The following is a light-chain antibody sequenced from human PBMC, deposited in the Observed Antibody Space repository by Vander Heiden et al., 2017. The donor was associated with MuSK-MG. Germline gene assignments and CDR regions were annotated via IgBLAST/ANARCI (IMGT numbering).Light chain of an antibody. Sequence: EIVLTQSPATLSLSPGERATLSCRASQSVSTYLTWYQQKPGQAPRLLIYDASNRATGIPDRFSGVGSGTDFTLTISSREPEDFAVYYCQQRSNWPQVTFGGGTKVEIK. V-gene: IGKV3-11*01. J-gene: IGKJ4*01. CDR3: QQRSNWPQVT. CDR2: DAS. CDR1: QSVSTY.